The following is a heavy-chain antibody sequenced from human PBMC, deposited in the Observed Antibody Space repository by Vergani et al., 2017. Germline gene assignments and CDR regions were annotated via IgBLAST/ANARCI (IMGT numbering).Heavy chain of an antibody. Sequence: EVQLVASGGGLVKPGGSLRLSCAASGFTFSSYSMNWVRQAPGTGLEWVSSISSSSSYIYYADSVKGRFTISRDNAKNSLYLQMNSLRAEVTPVYYCASESSGSWAKAPPSDYWGQGTLVTVSS. V-gene: IGHV3-21*01. J-gene: IGHJ4*02. CDR2: ISSSSSYI. CDR3: ASESSGSWAKAPPSDY. CDR1: GFTFSSYS. D-gene: IGHD1-26*01.